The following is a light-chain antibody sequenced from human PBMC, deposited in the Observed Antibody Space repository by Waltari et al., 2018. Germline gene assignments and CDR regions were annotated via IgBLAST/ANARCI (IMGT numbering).Light chain of an antibody. CDR3: LSFDNTLRV. V-gene: IGLV6-57*01. CDR1: RGSIDSNY. J-gene: IGLJ3*02. CDR2: DDY. Sequence: FMLTQPHSVSESPGKTVTISCPRTRGSIDSNYVQWYQQRPGRSPTTVIYDDYQRPSGVPTRFSASIDRASNSASLTIAGLTTEDEADYYCLSFDNTLRVFGGGTKLTVL.